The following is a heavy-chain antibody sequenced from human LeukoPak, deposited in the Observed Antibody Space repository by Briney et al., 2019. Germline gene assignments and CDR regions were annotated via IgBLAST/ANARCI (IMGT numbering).Heavy chain of an antibody. J-gene: IGHJ4*02. Sequence: GGSLRLSCAASGFTFDDYGMSWVRQAPGKGLEWVSGINWNGGSTGYADSVKGRFTISRDNAKNSLYLQMNSLRAEDTALYYCARGPYGSGSYTVDYWGQGTLVTVSS. V-gene: IGHV3-20*04. CDR2: INWNGGST. CDR3: ARGPYGSGSYTVDY. D-gene: IGHD3-10*01. CDR1: GFTFDDYG.